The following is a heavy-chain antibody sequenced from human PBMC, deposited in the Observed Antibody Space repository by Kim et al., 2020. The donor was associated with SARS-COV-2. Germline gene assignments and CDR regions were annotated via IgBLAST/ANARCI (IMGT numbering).Heavy chain of an antibody. Sequence: SETLSLTCTVSGGSFSSGGYYWSWIRQHPGKGLEWIGYIYYSGTTYYNPSLKSRITISVDTSKNQFSLKLNSVTAADTAVYYCARDEGGMGRAEYWGQGTLLTVSS. D-gene: IGHD3-10*01. J-gene: IGHJ4*02. V-gene: IGHV4-31*03. CDR1: GGSFSSGGYY. CDR3: ARDEGGMGRAEY. CDR2: IYYSGTT.